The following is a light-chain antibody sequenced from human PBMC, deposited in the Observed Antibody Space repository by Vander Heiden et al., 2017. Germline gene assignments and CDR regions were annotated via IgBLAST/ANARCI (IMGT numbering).Light chain of an antibody. CDR1: TSNVGAGYE. CDR2: GNN. Sequence: QSVLTQPPSVSGAPWQRVTISFTGSTSNVGAGYEVHWYQQRPGTAPKLLIPGNNNRPSGVPDRFSASKSSTSTSLAITGLQAEDEAEYCCQSYDNSLNSWVFGGGTKLTVL. J-gene: IGLJ3*02. V-gene: IGLV1-40*01. CDR3: QSYDNSLNSWV.